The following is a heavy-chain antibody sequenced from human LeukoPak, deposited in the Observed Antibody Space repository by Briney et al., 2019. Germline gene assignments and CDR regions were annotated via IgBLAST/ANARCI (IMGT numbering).Heavy chain of an antibody. V-gene: IGHV1-2*04. CDR3: ARGLWFGLDYFDY. CDR1: GYTFTGYY. Sequence: GASVKVSCTPSGYTFTGYYMHWVRQAPGQGLEWMGWINPNRGGTNYAQKFQGWVTMTRDTSISTAYMELSRLRSDDTAVYYCARGLWFGLDYFDYWGQGTLVTVSS. CDR2: INPNRGGT. D-gene: IGHD3-10*01. J-gene: IGHJ4*02.